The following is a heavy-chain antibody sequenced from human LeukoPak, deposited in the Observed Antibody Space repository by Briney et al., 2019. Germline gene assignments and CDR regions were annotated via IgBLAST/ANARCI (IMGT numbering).Heavy chain of an antibody. CDR2: ISYDGSNK. V-gene: IGHV3-30*18. J-gene: IGHJ6*03. D-gene: IGHD3-22*01. Sequence: GGSLRLSCAASGFTFSSYGMHWVRQAPGKGLEWVAVISYDGSNKYYADSVKGRFAISRDNSKNTLYLQMNSLRAEDTAVYYCAKNCYDSSGYYYYYMDVWGKGTTVTVSS. CDR3: AKNCYDSSGYYYYYMDV. CDR1: GFTFSSYG.